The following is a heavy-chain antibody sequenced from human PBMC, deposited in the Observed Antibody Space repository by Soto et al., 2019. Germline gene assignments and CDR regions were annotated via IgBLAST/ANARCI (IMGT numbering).Heavy chain of an antibody. CDR1: GFTFSSYS. D-gene: IGHD2-2*01. CDR2: ISSSSSYI. CDR3: ARERVPAAARGTFDP. V-gene: IGHV3-21*01. Sequence: GGSLRLSCAASGFTFSSYSMNWVRQAPGKGLEWVSSISSSSSYIYYADSVKGRFTISRDNAKNSLYLQMNSLRAEDTAVYYCARERVPAAARGTFDPWGQGTLVTVSS. J-gene: IGHJ5*02.